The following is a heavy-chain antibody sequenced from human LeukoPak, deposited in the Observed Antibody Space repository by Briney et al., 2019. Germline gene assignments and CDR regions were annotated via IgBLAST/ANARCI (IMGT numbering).Heavy chain of an antibody. CDR1: GGTFSSYA. D-gene: IGHD6-13*01. V-gene: IGHV1-18*01. CDR3: ARDWQQLSPFDY. J-gene: IGHJ4*02. CDR2: ISAYNGNT. Sequence: ASVKVSCKASGGTFSSYAISWVRQALGQGLEWMGWISAYNGNTNYAQKLQGRVTMTTDTSTSTAYMELRSLRSDDTAVYYCARDWQQLSPFDYWGQGTLVTVSS.